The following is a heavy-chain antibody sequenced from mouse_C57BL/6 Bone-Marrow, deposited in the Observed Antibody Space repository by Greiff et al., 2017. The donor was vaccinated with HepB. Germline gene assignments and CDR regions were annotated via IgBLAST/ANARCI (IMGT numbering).Heavy chain of an antibody. CDR1: GFTFSSYA. V-gene: IGHV5-4*01. Sequence: DVMLVESGGGLVKPGESLKLSCAASGFTFSSYAMSWVRQTPEKRLEWVATISDGGSYTYYPDNVKGRFTISRDNAKNNLYLQMSHLKSEDTAMYYCARDFMCAPVPVYWYFDVWGTGTTVTVSS. J-gene: IGHJ1*03. D-gene: IGHD1-1*01. CDR2: ISDGGSYT. CDR3: ARDFMCAPVPVYWYFDV.